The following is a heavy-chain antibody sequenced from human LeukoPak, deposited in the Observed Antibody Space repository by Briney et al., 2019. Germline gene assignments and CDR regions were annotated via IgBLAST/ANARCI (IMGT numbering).Heavy chain of an antibody. V-gene: IGHV4-39*07. CDR2: IYYSGST. CDR1: GGSIRSSSYY. CDR3: ARDGRFPPEVLPRYFDY. J-gene: IGHJ4*02. D-gene: IGHD1-26*01. Sequence: SETLSLTCTVSGGSIRSSSYYWGWIRQPPGKGLEWIGSIYYSGSTYYNPSLKSRVTISVETSKNQFSLKLSSVTAADTAVYYCARDGRFPPEVLPRYFDYWGQGTLVTVSS.